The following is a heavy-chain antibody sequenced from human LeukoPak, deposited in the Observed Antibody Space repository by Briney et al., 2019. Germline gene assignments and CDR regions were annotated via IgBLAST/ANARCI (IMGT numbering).Heavy chain of an antibody. Sequence: ASVKVSCKASGYTFTIITMNWVRQAPGQGLEWMGRINPNTGGTNYAQKFQGRVTMTGDTSISTAYMELSRLTSDDTAVYYCARIGGAHNFDYWGQGTLVTVSS. D-gene: IGHD3-16*01. CDR2: INPNTGGT. CDR1: GYTFTIIT. CDR3: ARIGGAHNFDY. V-gene: IGHV1-2*06. J-gene: IGHJ4*02.